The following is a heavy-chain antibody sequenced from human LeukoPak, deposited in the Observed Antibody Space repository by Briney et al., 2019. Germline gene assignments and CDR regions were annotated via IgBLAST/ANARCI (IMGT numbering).Heavy chain of an antibody. D-gene: IGHD3-10*01. CDR2: INPNSGGT. CDR1: GYTFTGYY. V-gene: IGHV1-2*06. CDR3: ARDPYGSGSYRSTWFDP. Sequence: ASVKVSCKASGYTFTGYYMHWVRQAPGQGLEWMGRINPNSGGTNYAQKFQGRVTMTRDTSISTAYMELSRLRYDDRAVYYCARDPYGSGSYRSTWFDPWGQGTLVTVSS. J-gene: IGHJ5*02.